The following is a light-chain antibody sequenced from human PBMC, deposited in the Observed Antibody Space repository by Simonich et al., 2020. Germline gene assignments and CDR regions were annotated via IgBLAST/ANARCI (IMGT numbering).Light chain of an antibody. V-gene: IGKV3-20*01. J-gene: IGKJ2*01. CDR2: GAS. CDR1: QSVSSSY. Sequence: EIVLTQSPGTLSLSPGARATLSCRASQSVSSSYLAWYQQKPGQAPRLLIYGASSRATGIPDRVSGSGSGTDFTLTSSRLEPEDFAVYYCQQYGSSPPNTFGQGTKLEIK. CDR3: QQYGSSPPNT.